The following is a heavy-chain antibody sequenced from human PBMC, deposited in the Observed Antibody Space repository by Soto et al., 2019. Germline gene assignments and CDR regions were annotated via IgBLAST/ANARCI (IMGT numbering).Heavy chain of an antibody. J-gene: IGHJ3*02. Sequence: SETLSLTCAVSGGSISSSNWWSWVRQPPGKGLEWIGEIYHSGSTNYNPSLKSRVTISVDKSKNQFSLKLSSVTAADTAVYYCARDSGGDGYNLDAFDICGQGTMVTVSS. CDR1: GGSISSSNW. CDR3: ARDSGGDGYNLDAFDI. CDR2: IYHSGST. D-gene: IGHD5-12*01. V-gene: IGHV4-4*02.